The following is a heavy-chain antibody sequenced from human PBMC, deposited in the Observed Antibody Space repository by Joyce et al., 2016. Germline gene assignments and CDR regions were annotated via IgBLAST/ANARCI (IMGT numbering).Heavy chain of an antibody. J-gene: IGHJ6*02. CDR3: AGTFNYPHHDGMDV. CDR2: IIPMLKMT. D-gene: IGHD4-11*01. CDR1: GGSFNKYT. Sequence: QVHLVQSGAEVKKSGSSVRVSCKASGGSFNKYTVSWVRQAPGQGLAWRGRIIPMLKMTNDSRGFQGSVTITADTSTTIAYMKLTGLRFDDTAVYFCAGTFNYPHHDGMDVWGQGTTVTVSS. V-gene: IGHV1-69*02.